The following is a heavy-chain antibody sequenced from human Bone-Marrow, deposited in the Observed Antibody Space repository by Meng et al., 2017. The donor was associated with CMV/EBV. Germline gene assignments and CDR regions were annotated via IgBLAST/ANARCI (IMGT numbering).Heavy chain of an antibody. CDR2: ISRSSSNI. J-gene: IGHJ5*02. Sequence: GGSLRLSCAASRFTFSTYGMNWVRQAPGKGLEWVSSISRSSSNIYHADSVKGRFTISRDNAKNSLYLQMNSLRAEDTAVYYCATGWFDPWGQGTLVTVSS. CDR3: ATGWFDP. V-gene: IGHV3-21*01. CDR1: RFTFSTYG.